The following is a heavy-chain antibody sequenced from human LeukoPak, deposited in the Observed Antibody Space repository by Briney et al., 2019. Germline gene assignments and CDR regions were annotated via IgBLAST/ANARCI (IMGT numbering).Heavy chain of an antibody. CDR2: IYYSGST. CDR3: ARGRITMVRGVIITRWFDP. J-gene: IGHJ5*02. CDR1: GGSISSYY. V-gene: IGHV4-59*12. D-gene: IGHD3-10*01. Sequence: SETLSLTCTVSGGSISSYYWSWIRQPPGRGLEWIGYIYYSGSTNYNPSLKSRVTISVDTSKNQFSLKLSSVTAADTAVYYCARGRITMVRGVIITRWFDPWGQGTLVTVSS.